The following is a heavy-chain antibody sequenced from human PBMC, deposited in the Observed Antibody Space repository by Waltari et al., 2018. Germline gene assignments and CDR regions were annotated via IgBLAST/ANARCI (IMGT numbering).Heavy chain of an antibody. J-gene: IGHJ3*01. D-gene: IGHD5-12*01. Sequence: QLQLQESGPGLVKPSETLSLTCSVSGGSITSSRHYWGWIRQPPGQGLEWIGTISYAGATYSSPSLNSRFTVSSDTPKNQLSLTLGSVTASDTAVYYCATYIGASVGTAAFDVWGQGAMVTVSS. CDR2: ISYAGAT. CDR1: GGSITSSRHY. CDR3: ATYIGASVGTAAFDV. V-gene: IGHV4-39*01.